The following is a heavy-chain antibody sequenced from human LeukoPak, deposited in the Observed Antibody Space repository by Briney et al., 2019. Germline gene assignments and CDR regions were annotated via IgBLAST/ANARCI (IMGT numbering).Heavy chain of an antibody. V-gene: IGHV3-23*01. Sequence: GGSLRLSCVASGFTFSSYSMSWVRQAPGEGLEWVSAISGSGGGTYYADSVKGRFTISRDNSKNTLYLQMNSLRAEDTAVYYCVRLSSSSCYLSWFDPWGQGTLVTVSS. CDR1: GFTFSSYS. CDR2: ISGSGGGT. J-gene: IGHJ5*02. CDR3: VRLSSSSCYLSWFDP. D-gene: IGHD6-13*01.